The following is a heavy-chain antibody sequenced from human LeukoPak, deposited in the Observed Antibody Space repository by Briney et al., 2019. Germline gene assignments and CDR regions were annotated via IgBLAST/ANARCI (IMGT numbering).Heavy chain of an antibody. CDR2: ISAYNGNT. CDR3: ARFLYCSTISCYSQYYYYYMDV. V-gene: IGHV1-18*01. D-gene: IGHD2-2*01. J-gene: IGHJ6*03. Sequence: GASVKVSCKASGFTFTSYGISWVRQAPGQGLEWMGRISAYNGNTNYAQKFQGRVTMTTDISTSTASMELRSLRSDDTAVYYCARFLYCSTISCYSQYYYYYMDVWGKGTTVTVSS. CDR1: GFTFTSYG.